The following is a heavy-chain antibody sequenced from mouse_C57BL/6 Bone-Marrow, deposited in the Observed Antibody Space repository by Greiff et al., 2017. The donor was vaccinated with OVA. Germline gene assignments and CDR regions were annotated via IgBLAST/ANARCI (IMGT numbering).Heavy chain of an antibody. J-gene: IGHJ3*01. CDR2: IHPNSGST. CDR1: GYTFTSYW. Sequence: QVQLQQPGAELVKPGASVKLSCKASGYTFTSYWMHWVKQRPGQGLEWIGMIHPNSGSTNYNEKFKSKATLTVDKSSSTAYMQLSSLTSEDSAVYYCARWDSNYCFFAVWGKGTLVTVSA. CDR3: ARWDSNYCFFAV. D-gene: IGHD2-5*01. V-gene: IGHV1-64*01.